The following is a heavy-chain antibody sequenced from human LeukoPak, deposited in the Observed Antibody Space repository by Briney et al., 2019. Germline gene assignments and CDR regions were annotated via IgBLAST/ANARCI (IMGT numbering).Heavy chain of an antibody. CDR1: GGSFSGYY. Sequence: PSETLSLTCAVYGGSFSGYYWTWIRQSPGKGLEWIGEINHGGSTNFNASLKSRVTLSVDTSRNQFSLKLDSVTAADTSVYYCARKRERYNCFDSWGQGTLVTVSS. D-gene: IGHD5-24*01. V-gene: IGHV4-34*01. CDR2: INHGGST. J-gene: IGHJ4*02. CDR3: ARKRERYNCFDS.